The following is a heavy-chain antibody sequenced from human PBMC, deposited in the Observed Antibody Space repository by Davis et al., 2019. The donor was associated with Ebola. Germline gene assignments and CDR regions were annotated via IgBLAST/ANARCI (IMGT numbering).Heavy chain of an antibody. CDR3: ARDAEYSSGWLDY. Sequence: GESLKISCAASGFTFRGYAIHWVRQAPGKGLEWVAVISYDGSSKYYADSVKGRFTISSDNSKNTLYLQMNSLRAEDTALYYCARDAEYSSGWLDYWGQGTLVTVSS. CDR2: ISYDGSSK. V-gene: IGHV3-30-3*01. D-gene: IGHD6-19*01. CDR1: GFTFRGYA. J-gene: IGHJ4*02.